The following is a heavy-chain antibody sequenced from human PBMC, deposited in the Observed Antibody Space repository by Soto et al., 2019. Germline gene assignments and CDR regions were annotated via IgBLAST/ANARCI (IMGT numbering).Heavy chain of an antibody. D-gene: IGHD3-3*01. CDR3: ATGQHTSPVWYDFWSGPPKYYYYYGMDV. CDR1: GFTFNNYW. V-gene: IGHV3-7*03. Sequence: PGGSLRLSCAASGFTFNNYWMTWVRQAPGKGLEWVATIKEDGSEKYYGDSVKGRFTISRDNAKSSLYLQMNSLRAEDTAVYYCATGQHTSPVWYDFWSGPPKYYYYYGMDVWGQGTTVTVSS. CDR2: IKEDGSEK. J-gene: IGHJ6*02.